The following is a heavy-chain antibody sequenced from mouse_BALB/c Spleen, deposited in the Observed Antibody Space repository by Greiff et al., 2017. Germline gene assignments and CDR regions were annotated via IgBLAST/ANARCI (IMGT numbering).Heavy chain of an antibody. J-gene: IGHJ2*01. CDR3: ARRGNYGVFDY. D-gene: IGHD2-1*01. CDR1: GFAFSSYD. Sequence: EVKLVESGGGLVKPGGSLKLSCAASGFAFSSYDMSWVRQTPEKRLEWVAYISSGGGSTYYPDTVKGRFTISRDNAKNTLYLQMSSLKSEDTAMYYCARRGNYGVFDYWGQGTTLTVSS. V-gene: IGHV5-12-1*01. CDR2: ISSGGGST.